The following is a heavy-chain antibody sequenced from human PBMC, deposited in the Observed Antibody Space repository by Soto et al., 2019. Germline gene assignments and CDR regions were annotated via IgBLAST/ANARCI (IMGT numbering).Heavy chain of an antibody. D-gene: IGHD3-22*01. J-gene: IGHJ4*02. Sequence: SGPTLVNPTQTLTLTCTFSGFSLSTSGMCVSWIRQPPGKALEWLALIDWDDDKYYSTSLKTRLTISKDTSKNQVVLTMTNMDPVDTATYYCARIPQYYYDSSGGYYFDYWGQGTLVTVSS. CDR2: IDWDDDK. V-gene: IGHV2-70*01. CDR3: ARIPQYYYDSSGGYYFDY. CDR1: GFSLSTSGMC.